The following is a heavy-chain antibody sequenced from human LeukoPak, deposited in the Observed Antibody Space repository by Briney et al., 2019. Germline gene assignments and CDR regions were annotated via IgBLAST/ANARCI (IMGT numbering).Heavy chain of an antibody. CDR2: FDPEDGET. CDR3: ARGRYYGDHFFDY. V-gene: IGHV1-24*01. Sequence: GASVKVSCKVSGYTLTELSMHWVRQAPGKGLEWMGGFDPEDGETIYAQKFQGRVTITRNTSISTAYMELSSLRSEDTAVYYCARGRYYGDHFFDYWGQGTLVTVSS. CDR1: GYTLTELS. J-gene: IGHJ4*02. D-gene: IGHD4-17*01.